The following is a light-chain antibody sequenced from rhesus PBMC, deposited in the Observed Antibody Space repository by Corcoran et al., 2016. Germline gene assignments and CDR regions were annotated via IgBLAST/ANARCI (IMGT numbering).Light chain of an antibody. CDR2: AAS. Sequence: DIQMTQSPSSLSASVGHTVTITCRECQGISSYLNWFQQKPGKAPKLLNYAASSLDSGVPSRFSGSGSCTEVTLTISSLQPEDFAAYYCLQHNSYPYSFGQGTKVEIK. J-gene: IGKJ2*01. CDR1: QGISSY. CDR3: LQHNSYPYS. V-gene: IGKV1-28*01.